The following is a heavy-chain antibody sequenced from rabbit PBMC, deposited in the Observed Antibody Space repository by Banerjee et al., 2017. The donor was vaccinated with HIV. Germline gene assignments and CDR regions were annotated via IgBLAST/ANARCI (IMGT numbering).Heavy chain of an antibody. CDR2: IGTGSGIA. V-gene: IGHV1S45*01. CDR3: ARGAGIHYADL. D-gene: IGHD4-2*01. CDR1: GFSFSSTYW. Sequence: QEQLEESGGDLVKPEGSLTLTCTASGFSFSSTYWICWVRQAPGKGLEWIGCIGTGSGIAAYATWAKGRFTISKASSTTVTLQMTSLTAADTATYFCARGAGIHYADLWGQGTLVTVS. J-gene: IGHJ3*01.